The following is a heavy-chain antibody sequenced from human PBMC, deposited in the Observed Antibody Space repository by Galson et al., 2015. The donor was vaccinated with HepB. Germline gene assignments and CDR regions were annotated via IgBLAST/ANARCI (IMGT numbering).Heavy chain of an antibody. CDR2: ISLYNGNT. CDR1: GYSFTNFG. D-gene: IGHD3-22*01. Sequence: SVKVSCKASGYSFTNFGISWVRQAPGQGLEWMGWISLYNGNTNYDQKFQGRVTMTTDTSSNTAYLDLRSLRSDDTAFYFCARVFYYDSSGSQPYYLDHWGQGTLVTVSS. CDR3: ARVFYYDSSGSQPYYLDH. V-gene: IGHV1-18*01. J-gene: IGHJ4*02.